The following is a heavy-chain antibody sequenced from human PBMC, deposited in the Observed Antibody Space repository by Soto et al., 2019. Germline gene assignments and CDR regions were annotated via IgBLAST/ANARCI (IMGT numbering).Heavy chain of an antibody. CDR1: GFTFSSYA. CDR3: ARLCAALFTCSYYYGMDV. CDR2: ISYDGSNK. D-gene: IGHD2-2*01. Sequence: PGGSLRLSCAASGFTFSSYAMHWVRQAPGKGLEWVAVISYDGSNKYYADSVKGRFTISRDNSKNTLYLQMNSLRAEDTAVYYCARLCAALFTCSYYYGMDVWGQGTTVTVSS. V-gene: IGHV3-30-3*01. J-gene: IGHJ6*02.